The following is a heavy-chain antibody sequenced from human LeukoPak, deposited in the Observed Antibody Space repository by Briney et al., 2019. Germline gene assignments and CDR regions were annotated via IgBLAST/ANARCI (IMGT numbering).Heavy chain of an antibody. CDR3: ARTVVPAAIPLYYYYYMDV. J-gene: IGHJ6*03. CDR2: IYYSGST. Sequence: KPSETLSLTCTVSGGSISSSSYYWGWIRQPPGKGLEWIGSIYYSGSTYYNPSLKSRVTISVDTSKNQFPLKLSSVTAADTAVYYCARTVVPAAIPLYYYYYMDVWGKGTTVTVSS. D-gene: IGHD2-2*02. CDR1: GGSISSSSYY. V-gene: IGHV4-39*01.